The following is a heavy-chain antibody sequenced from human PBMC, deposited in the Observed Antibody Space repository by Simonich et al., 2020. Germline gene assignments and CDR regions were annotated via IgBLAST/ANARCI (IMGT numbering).Heavy chain of an antibody. CDR3: ARHAGFAFDI. CDR1: GGAISSSSYY. V-gene: IGHV4-39*01. J-gene: IGHJ3*02. CDR2: IYIRGRH. D-gene: IGHD6-13*01. Sequence: QLQLQESGPVLVKPSETLSLTCTVSGGAISSSSYYWGWIRQPPGKGLEWIGSIYIRGRHNYHPTLKRRVSLSVDTSKNQFSLKRSSGTAADTAVYYCARHAGFAFDIWGQGTMVTVSS.